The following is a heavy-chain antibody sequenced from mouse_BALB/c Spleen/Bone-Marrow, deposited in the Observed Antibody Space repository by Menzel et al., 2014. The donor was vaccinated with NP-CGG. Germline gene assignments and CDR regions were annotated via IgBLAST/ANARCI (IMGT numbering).Heavy chain of an antibody. J-gene: IGHJ3*01. CDR1: GFDFSRYW. D-gene: IGHD1-1*01. CDR2: INPDSSTI. CDR3: ARPPIRGVAY. Sequence: DVKLQESGGGLVQPGGSLKLSCAASGFDFSRYWMSWVRQAPGKGLEWIGEINPDSSTIDYTPSLKDKFIMSRDNAKNTLYLQMSKVRSEDTALYYCARPPIRGVAYWGQETLVTVSA. V-gene: IGHV4-1*02.